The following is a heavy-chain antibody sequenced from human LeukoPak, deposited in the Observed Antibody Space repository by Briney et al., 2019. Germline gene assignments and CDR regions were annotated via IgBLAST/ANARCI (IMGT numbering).Heavy chain of an antibody. V-gene: IGHV4-34*01. CDR3: ASQDPNYYDFWSGNDY. Sequence: SETLSLTCAVYGGSFSGYYWSWIRQPPGKGLEWIGSIYYSGSTYYNPSLKSRVTISVDTSKNQFSLKLSSVTAADTAVYYCASQDPNYYDFWSGNDYWGQGTLVTVSS. D-gene: IGHD3-3*01. CDR2: IYYSGST. CDR1: GGSFSGYY. J-gene: IGHJ4*02.